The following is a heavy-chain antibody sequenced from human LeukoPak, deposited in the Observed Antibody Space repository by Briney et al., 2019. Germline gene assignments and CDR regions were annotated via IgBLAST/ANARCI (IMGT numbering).Heavy chain of an antibody. V-gene: IGHV2-5*02. D-gene: IGHD1-7*01. CDR1: GFSLSTSGVG. J-gene: IGHJ4*02. CDR2: IYWDDDK. CDR3: AHRLDQRTDWNYDKFDY. Sequence: ESGPTLVKPTQTLTLTCSFSGFSLSTSGVGVGWIRQPPGKALEWLALIYWDDDKRYSPSLKSRLTITKDTSKNQVVLSMTNMDPVDTATYYCAHRLDQRTDWNYDKFDYWGQGTLVTVSS.